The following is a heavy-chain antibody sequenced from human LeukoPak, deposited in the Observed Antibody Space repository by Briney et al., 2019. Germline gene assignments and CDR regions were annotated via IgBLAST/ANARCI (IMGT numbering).Heavy chain of an antibody. Sequence: GASVKVSCKASGGTFSSYAISWVRQAPGQGLEWMGGIIPIFGTANYAQKFQGRVTITADKSTSTAYMELSSLRSEDTAVYYCARDWGASGYSSSWYPGYWGQGTLVTVSS. CDR1: GGTFSSYA. D-gene: IGHD6-13*01. V-gene: IGHV1-69*06. CDR2: IIPIFGTA. CDR3: ARDWGASGYSSSWYPGY. J-gene: IGHJ4*02.